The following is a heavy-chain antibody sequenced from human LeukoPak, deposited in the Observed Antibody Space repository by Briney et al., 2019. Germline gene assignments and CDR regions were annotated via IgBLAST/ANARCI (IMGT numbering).Heavy chain of an antibody. D-gene: IGHD1-7*01. V-gene: IGHV1-2*02. CDR3: ARDKITGTTPDY. CDR1: GYTFTSHD. J-gene: IGHJ4*02. Sequence: ASVTVSCKASGYTFTSHDINWVRQASGQGPEWMGWINPNSGGTNYAQKFQGRVTMTRDTSISTAYMELSRLRSDDTAVYYCARDKITGTTPDYWGQGTLVTVSS. CDR2: INPNSGGT.